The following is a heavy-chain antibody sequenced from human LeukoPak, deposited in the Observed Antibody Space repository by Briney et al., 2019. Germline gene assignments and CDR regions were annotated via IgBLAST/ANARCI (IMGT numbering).Heavy chain of an antibody. CDR2: ISSSSTTI. Sequence: PGGSLRLSCAASGFTFSTYSMNWVRQAPGKELEWVSYISSSSTTIYYADSVKGRFTISRDNAKNSLYLQMNSLRDEDTAVYYCARASPQRPGQSSVRITMVRGRCGMDVWGQGTTVTVSS. CDR1: GFTFSTYS. D-gene: IGHD3-10*01. J-gene: IGHJ6*02. CDR3: ARASPQRPGQSSVRITMVRGRCGMDV. V-gene: IGHV3-48*02.